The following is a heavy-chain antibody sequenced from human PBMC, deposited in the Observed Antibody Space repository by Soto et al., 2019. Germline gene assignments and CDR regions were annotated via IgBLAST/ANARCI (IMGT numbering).Heavy chain of an antibody. V-gene: IGHV4-39*01. D-gene: IGHD6-6*01. CDR2: IYYSGST. CDR3: ARQAARPHVSHSIDY. Sequence: WGWIRQPPGKGLEWIGSIYYSGSTYYNPSLKSRVTISVDTSKNQFSLKLSSVTAADTAVYYCARQAARPHVSHSIDYWGQGTLVTVSS. J-gene: IGHJ4*02.